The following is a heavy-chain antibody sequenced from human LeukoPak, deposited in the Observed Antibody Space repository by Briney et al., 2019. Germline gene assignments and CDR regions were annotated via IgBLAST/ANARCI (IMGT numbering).Heavy chain of an antibody. CDR2: ISSNGGST. J-gene: IGHJ6*02. D-gene: IGHD1-7*01. V-gene: IGHV3-64*01. CDR3: ARAPYNWNYVFHYYGMDV. CDR1: GFTFSSYA. Sequence: PGGSLRLSCAASGFTFSSYAMHWVRQAPGKGLEYVSAISSNGGSTYYANSVKGRFTISRDNSKNTLYLQVGSLRAEDMAVYYCARAPYNWNYVFHYYGMDVWGQGTTVTVSS.